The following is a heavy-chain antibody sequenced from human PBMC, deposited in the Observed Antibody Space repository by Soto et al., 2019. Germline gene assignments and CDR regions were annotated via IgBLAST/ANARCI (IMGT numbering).Heavy chain of an antibody. D-gene: IGHD3-22*01. Sequence: GGSLRLSCAASGFTFSGAAMHWVRQASGKGLEWVGLIRNKANSYATAYAASVKGRITVSRDDSKNMAFLEINSLKTEDTAVYYCARGQWSAVVVIPFDYWGQGTLVTVSS. CDR2: IRNKANSYAT. CDR1: GFTFSGAA. CDR3: ARGQWSAVVVIPFDY. J-gene: IGHJ4*02. V-gene: IGHV3-73*01.